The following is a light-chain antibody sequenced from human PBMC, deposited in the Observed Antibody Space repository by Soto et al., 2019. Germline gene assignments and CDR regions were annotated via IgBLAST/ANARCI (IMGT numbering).Light chain of an antibody. CDR3: QQSYSAPPT. V-gene: IGKV1-39*01. J-gene: IGKJ1*01. CDR2: TAS. CDR1: QSISRY. Sequence: DIQMTQSPSSLSASVGDRVTITCRASQSISRYLNWYQQKPGKAPKLLIYTASNLHSGVPSSFSGSGFGTDFTLTISSLQSEDFATYYCQQSYSAPPTFGRGTKVEIK.